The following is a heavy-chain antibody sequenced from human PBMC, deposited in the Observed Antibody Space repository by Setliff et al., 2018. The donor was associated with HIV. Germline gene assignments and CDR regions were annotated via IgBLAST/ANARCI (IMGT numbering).Heavy chain of an antibody. CDR2: INHSGDT. CDR3: ARVGDFYDSSGYYSVLDAFDI. CDR1: GVSFTGHY. V-gene: IGHV4-34*01. D-gene: IGHD3-22*01. Sequence: SETLSLTCAVYGVSFTGHYWSWIRQPPGKGLEWIGEINHSGDTNYNPSLKSRVTISVDTSKNQFSLKLSSVTAADTAVYYCARVGDFYDSSGYYSVLDAFDIWGRGTMVTVSS. J-gene: IGHJ3*02.